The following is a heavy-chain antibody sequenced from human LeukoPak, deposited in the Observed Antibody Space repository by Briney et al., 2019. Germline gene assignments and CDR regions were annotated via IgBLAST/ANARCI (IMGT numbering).Heavy chain of an antibody. J-gene: IGHJ6*02. CDR2: INPNSGDT. V-gene: IGHV1-2*02. Sequence: GASVTVPCKASGYTFTDYYMHWVRQAPGQGLEWMGWINPNSGDTNYAQKLQGRVTMTTDTSISTAYMEVSRLRSDDTAVYYCARVRIGQQLDKYYYYAMDVWGQGTTVTVSS. CDR1: GYTFTDYY. D-gene: IGHD6-13*01. CDR3: ARVRIGQQLDKYYYYAMDV.